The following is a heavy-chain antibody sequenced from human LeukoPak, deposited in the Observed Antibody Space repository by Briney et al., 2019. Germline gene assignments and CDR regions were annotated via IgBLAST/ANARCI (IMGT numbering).Heavy chain of an antibody. CDR3: ARFVPVRTHTNSPGFDY. J-gene: IGHJ4*02. CDR1: GDSMDTHY. D-gene: IGHD2-21*01. V-gene: IGHV4-59*11. CDR2: ISYSGSF. Sequence: SQTLSLTCTVSGDSMDTHYRGWIRQTPGKGLEWIAYISYSGSFNYNPSLKSRVTTSIDTSKNQFSLVLTSVTAADTAVYYCARFVPVRTHTNSPGFDYWGQGTLVTVSS.